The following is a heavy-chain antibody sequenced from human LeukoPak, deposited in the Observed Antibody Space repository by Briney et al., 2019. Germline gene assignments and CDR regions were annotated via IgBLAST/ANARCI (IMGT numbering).Heavy chain of an antibody. Sequence: GGSLRLSCAASGFTFSNYAMSWVRQAPGKGLEWVSSISGSGGSTYYADSVKGRFTISRDNSKNTLHLQMNSLRAEDTAVYYCARDGGGSYGDLDYWGQGTLVTVSS. J-gene: IGHJ4*02. CDR3: ARDGGGSYGDLDY. D-gene: IGHD1-26*01. CDR1: GFTFSNYA. CDR2: ISGSGGST. V-gene: IGHV3-23*01.